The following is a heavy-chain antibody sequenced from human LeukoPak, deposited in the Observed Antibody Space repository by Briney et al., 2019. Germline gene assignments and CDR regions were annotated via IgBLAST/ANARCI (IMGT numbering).Heavy chain of an antibody. CDR1: GFTFSSYW. Sequence: GGSLRLSCAASGFTFSSYWMSWVRQAPGKGLEWVANIKQDGSEKYYADSVKGRFTISRDNAKNSLYLQMNSLRAEDTALYYCAKDVIALGMVRGSEFGDWGQGTLVTVSS. V-gene: IGHV3-7*03. D-gene: IGHD3-10*01. J-gene: IGHJ4*02. CDR2: IKQDGSEK. CDR3: AKDVIALGMVRGSEFGD.